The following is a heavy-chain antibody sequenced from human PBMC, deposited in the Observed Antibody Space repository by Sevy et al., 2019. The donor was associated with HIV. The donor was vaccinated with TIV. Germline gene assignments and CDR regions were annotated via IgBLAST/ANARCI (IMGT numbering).Heavy chain of an antibody. CDR1: GGAFSSYA. CDR3: AREHPSGGAFDI. CDR2: IIPIFGTA. J-gene: IGHJ3*02. Sequence: ASVNVSCKASGGAFSSYAISWVRQAPGQGLEWMGGIIPIFGTANYAQKFQGRVTITADESTSTAYMELSSLRSEDTAVYYCAREHPSGGAFDIWGQGTMVIVSS. D-gene: IGHD2-15*01. V-gene: IGHV1-69*13.